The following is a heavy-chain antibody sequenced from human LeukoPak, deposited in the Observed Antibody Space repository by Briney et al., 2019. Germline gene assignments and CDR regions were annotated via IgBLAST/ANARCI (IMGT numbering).Heavy chain of an antibody. Sequence: GGSLRLSCAASGFTFSGSAMHWVRQASGKGLEWVGRIRSKANSYATAYAASVKGRFTISRDDSKNTAYQQMNSLKTEDTAVYYCVYSSGWYRDYWGQGTLVTVSS. J-gene: IGHJ4*02. D-gene: IGHD6-19*01. CDR3: VYSSGWYRDY. CDR2: IRSKANSYAT. CDR1: GFTFSGSA. V-gene: IGHV3-73*01.